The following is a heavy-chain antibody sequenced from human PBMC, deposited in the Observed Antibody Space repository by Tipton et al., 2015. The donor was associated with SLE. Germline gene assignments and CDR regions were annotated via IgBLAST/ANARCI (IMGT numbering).Heavy chain of an antibody. CDR2: IHYGGDT. Sequence: TLSLTCTVSGGSITPSLFFWGLIPQPPGMGLAWIGGIHYGGDTFFKPSLKSRVTISVDKSKNQFSLKLSSVTAADTAVYYCARPSPPYVSSGSDYMDVWGKGSTVTVSS. CDR1: GGSITPSLFF. CDR3: ARPSPPYVSSGSDYMDV. V-gene: IGHV4-39*01. J-gene: IGHJ6*03. D-gene: IGHD3-22*01.